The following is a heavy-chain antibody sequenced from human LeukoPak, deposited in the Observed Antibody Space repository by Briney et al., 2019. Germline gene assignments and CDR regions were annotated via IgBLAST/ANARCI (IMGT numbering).Heavy chain of an antibody. J-gene: IGHJ4*02. D-gene: IGHD6-19*01. CDR2: ITSGSGTT. V-gene: IGHV3-23*01. CDR3: AKGGVPGTHYFDY. Sequence: GGSLRLXCAASGFTFSSHAMSWVRQAPGKGLEWVSMITSGSGTTYYADSVKGRFIISRDISKNTLFLQMNSLRAEDTAVYYCAKGGVPGTHYFDYWGQGTLVTVSS. CDR1: GFTFSSHA.